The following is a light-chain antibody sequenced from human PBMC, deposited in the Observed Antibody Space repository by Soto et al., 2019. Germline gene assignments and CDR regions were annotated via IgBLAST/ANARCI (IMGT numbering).Light chain of an antibody. CDR3: SSYTSSSTVV. CDR2: EVS. CDR1: SSDVGGYNY. Sequence: QSALTQPASVSGSPGQWITISCSGTSSDVGGYNYVSWYQQHPGKPPNLMFCEVSNPPAVLSNRFSGYKSSTTAPLTISGLQAEDEADYYGSSYTSSSTVVFGGGTKLTVL. J-gene: IGLJ2*01. V-gene: IGLV2-14*01.